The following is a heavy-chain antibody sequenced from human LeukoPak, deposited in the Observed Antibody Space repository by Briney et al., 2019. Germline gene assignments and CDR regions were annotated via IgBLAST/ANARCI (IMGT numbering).Heavy chain of an antibody. CDR3: ARDSPDAFDI. V-gene: IGHV4-34*01. CDR1: GGSFSGYY. CDR2: INHSGST. Sequence: SETLSLTCAVYGGSFSGYYWSWIRQPPGKGLEWIGEINHSGSTNYNPSLKSRVTTSVDTSKNQFSLKLSSVTAADTAVYYCARDSPDAFDIWGQGTMVTVSS. J-gene: IGHJ3*02. D-gene: IGHD1-26*01.